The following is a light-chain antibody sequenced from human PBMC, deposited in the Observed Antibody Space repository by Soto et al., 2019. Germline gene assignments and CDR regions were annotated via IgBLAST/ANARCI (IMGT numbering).Light chain of an antibody. CDR1: QSVSSSY. V-gene: IGKV3-20*01. CDR2: DTS. J-gene: IGKJ1*01. Sequence: EIVLTQSPGTLSLSPGERATLSCRASQSVSSSYFAWYQQKPGQAPRLLIYDTSSRATGIPDRFSGTGSGTDFTLTISILEPEDFAVYYCQHYDTSLWTFGQGTKVDIK. CDR3: QHYDTSLWT.